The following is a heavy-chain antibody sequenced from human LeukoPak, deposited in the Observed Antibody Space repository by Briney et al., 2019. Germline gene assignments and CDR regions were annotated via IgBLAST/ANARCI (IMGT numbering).Heavy chain of an antibody. J-gene: IGHJ5*02. CDR1: GSTFTSYG. CDR2: IWYDGSNK. D-gene: IGHD4-17*01. CDR3: ARGQDYGDSNWFDP. V-gene: IGHV3-33*01. Sequence: GGSLRLSCAASGSTFTSYGMHWVRQAPGKGLEGVAVIWYDGSNKYNTDSVKGRFTISRDNSKNTLYLQMNSLRVEDTAVYYCARGQDYGDSNWFDPWGQGILVTVSS.